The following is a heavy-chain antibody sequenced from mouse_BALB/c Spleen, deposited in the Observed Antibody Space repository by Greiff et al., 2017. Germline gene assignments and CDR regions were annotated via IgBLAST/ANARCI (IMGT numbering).Heavy chain of an antibody. Sequence: DVMLVESGGGLVQPGGSRKLSCAASGFTFSSFGMHWVRQAPEKGLEWVAYISSGSSTIYYADTVKGRFTISRDNPKNTLFLQMTSLRSEDTAMYYCARRYYDYEGYAMDYWGQGTSVTVSS. CDR3: ARRYYDYEGYAMDY. V-gene: IGHV5-17*02. CDR1: GFTFSSFG. CDR2: ISSGSSTI. D-gene: IGHD2-4*01. J-gene: IGHJ4*01.